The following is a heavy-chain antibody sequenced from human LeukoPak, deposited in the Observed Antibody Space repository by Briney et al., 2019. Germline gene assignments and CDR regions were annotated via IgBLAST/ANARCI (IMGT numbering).Heavy chain of an antibody. D-gene: IGHD1-26*01. V-gene: IGHV1-24*01. CDR3: ATGLYQELRYDY. Sequence: ASVKVSCKVSGYTLTELSMHWARQAPGKGLEWMGGFDPEDGETIYAQKFQGRVTMTEDTSTDTAYMELSSLRSEDTAVYYCATGLYQELRYDYWGQGTLVTVSS. CDR2: FDPEDGET. CDR1: GYTLTELS. J-gene: IGHJ4*02.